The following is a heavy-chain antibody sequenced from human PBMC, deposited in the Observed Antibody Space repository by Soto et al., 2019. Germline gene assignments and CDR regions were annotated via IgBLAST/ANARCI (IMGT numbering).Heavy chain of an antibody. CDR3: ARDLWDGYNSAY. CDR2: IIPILGIA. Sequence: QVQLVQSGAEVKKPGSSVKVSCKASGGTFSSYTISWVRQAPGQGLEWMGRIIPILGIANYAQKFQGRVTITGDKSTSTAYMELSSLRSEDTAVYYCARDLWDGYNSAYWGQGTLVTVSS. J-gene: IGHJ4*02. CDR1: GGTFSSYT. V-gene: IGHV1-69*08. D-gene: IGHD5-12*01.